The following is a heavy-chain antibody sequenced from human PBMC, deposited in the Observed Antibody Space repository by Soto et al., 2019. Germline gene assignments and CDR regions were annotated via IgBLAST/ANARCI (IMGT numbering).Heavy chain of an antibody. CDR1: GYTFTSYG. CDR2: ISAYNGNT. V-gene: IGHV1-18*01. Sequence: ASVKVSCKASGYTFTSYGISWVRQAPGQGLEWMGWISAYNGNTNYAQKLQGGVTMTTDKSTSTAYMELRSLRSDDTAVYYCARDTTVAGTRAAHYYYGMDVWGQGTTVTVSS. J-gene: IGHJ6*02. CDR3: ARDTTVAGTRAAHYYYGMDV. D-gene: IGHD6-19*01.